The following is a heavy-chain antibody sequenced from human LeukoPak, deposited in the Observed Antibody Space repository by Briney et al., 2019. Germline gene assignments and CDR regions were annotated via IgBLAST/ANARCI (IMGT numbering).Heavy chain of an antibody. CDR3: AREMRDYDILTGYYLFSRLDY. CDR1: GGSFSGYY. V-gene: IGHV4-34*01. D-gene: IGHD3-9*01. Sequence: KPSETLSLTCAVYGGSFSGYYWSWIRQPPGKGLEWIGEINHSGSTNYNPSLKSRVTISVDTSKNQFSLKLSSVTAADTAVYYCAREMRDYDILTGYYLFSRLDYWGQGTLVTVSS. J-gene: IGHJ4*02. CDR2: INHSGST.